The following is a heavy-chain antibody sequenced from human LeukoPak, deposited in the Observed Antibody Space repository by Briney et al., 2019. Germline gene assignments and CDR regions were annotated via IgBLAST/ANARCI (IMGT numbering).Heavy chain of an antibody. CDR3: ARSGSYYTVYYFDY. CDR2: INWNGGSA. D-gene: IGHD1-26*01. Sequence: GGSLRLSCAASGFTFSSYGMHWVRQAPGKGLEWVSGINWNGGSAGYADSVKGRFTISRDNAKNSLYLQMNSLRAEDTALYHCARSGSYYTVYYFDYWGQGTLVTVSS. V-gene: IGHV3-20*01. J-gene: IGHJ4*02. CDR1: GFTFSSYG.